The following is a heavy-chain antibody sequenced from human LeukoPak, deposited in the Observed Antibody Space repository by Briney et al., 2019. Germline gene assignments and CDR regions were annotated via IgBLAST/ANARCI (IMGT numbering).Heavy chain of an antibody. CDR1: GGTFSSYA. CDR3: ARPYGSGSYYTHFDY. CDR2: IIPIFGTA. J-gene: IGHJ4*02. Sequence: SVKVSCKASGGTFSSYAISWVRQAPGQGLEWMGGIIPIFGTANYAQKFQGRVTITADESTSTAYMELSSLRSEDTAVYYCARPYGSGSYYTHFDYWGQGTLVTVSS. D-gene: IGHD3-10*01. V-gene: IGHV1-69*01.